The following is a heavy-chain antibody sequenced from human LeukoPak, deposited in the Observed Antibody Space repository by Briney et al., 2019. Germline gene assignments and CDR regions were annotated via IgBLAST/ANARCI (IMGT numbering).Heavy chain of an antibody. Sequence: SETLSLTCTVSGGSINSYYWSWIRQPPGKGLEWIGYIYHSGSTYYNPSLKSRVTISVDRSKNQFSLKLSSVTAADTAVYYCATSRGLGASDYWGQGTLVTVSS. CDR1: GGSINSYY. V-gene: IGHV4-59*12. CDR3: ATSRGLGASDY. D-gene: IGHD1-26*01. J-gene: IGHJ4*02. CDR2: IYHSGST.